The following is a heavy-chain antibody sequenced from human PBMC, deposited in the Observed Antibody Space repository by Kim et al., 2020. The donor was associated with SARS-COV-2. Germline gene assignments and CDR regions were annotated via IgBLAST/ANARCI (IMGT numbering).Heavy chain of an antibody. Sequence: GGSLRLSCAASGFTFSDYYMSWIRQAPGKGLEWVSYISSSSSYTNYADSVKGRFTISRDNAKNSLYLQMNSLRAEDTAVYYCARYYYGSGSYGAFDIWGQGTMVTVSS. CDR1: GFTFSDYY. CDR2: ISSSSSYT. J-gene: IGHJ3*02. CDR3: ARYYYGSGSYGAFDI. V-gene: IGHV3-11*06. D-gene: IGHD3-10*01.